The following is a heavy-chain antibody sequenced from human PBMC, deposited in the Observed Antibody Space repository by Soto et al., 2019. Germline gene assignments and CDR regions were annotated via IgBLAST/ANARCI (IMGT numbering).Heavy chain of an antibody. D-gene: IGHD2-2*01. CDR2: INPNSGGT. V-gene: IGHV1-2*04. Sequence: ASVKVSCKASGYTFTAYYMHWVRQAPGQGLEWMGWINPNSGGTNYAQKFQGWVTMTRDTSISTAYMELSRLRSDDTAVYYCARDGGDCRSTSCHYHYYGMDVWGQGTTVTVSS. CDR1: GYTFTAYY. CDR3: ARDGGDCRSTSCHYHYYGMDV. J-gene: IGHJ6*02.